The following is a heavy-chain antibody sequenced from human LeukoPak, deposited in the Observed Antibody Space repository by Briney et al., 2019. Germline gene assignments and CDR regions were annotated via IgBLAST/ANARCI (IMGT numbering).Heavy chain of an antibody. J-gene: IGHJ4*02. D-gene: IGHD6-13*01. CDR3: ARVPAAAGGGFDY. Sequence: PGGSLRLSCAASRFTFSSYSMNWVRQAPGKGLEWVSSISSSSSYIYYADSVKGRFTISRDNAKNSLYLQMNSLRAEDTAVYYCARVPAAAGGGFDYWGQGTLVTVSS. CDR2: ISSSSSYI. CDR1: RFTFSSYS. V-gene: IGHV3-21*01.